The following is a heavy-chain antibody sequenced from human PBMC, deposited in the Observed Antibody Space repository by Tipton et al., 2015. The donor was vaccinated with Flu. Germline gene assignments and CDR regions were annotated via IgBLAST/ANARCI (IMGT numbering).Heavy chain of an antibody. CDR1: GYSISGDYY. Sequence: CTVSGYSISGDYYWGWIRQPPGKGLEWIGSSHHSGGTYYNPSLKSRVTISVDTPKSQFPLRLNSVTAADTGVYYCARHRGTTATTLDWFDPWGQGTLVNVSS. CDR2: SHHSGGT. CDR3: ARHRGTTATTLDWFDP. V-gene: IGHV4-38-2*02. J-gene: IGHJ5*02. D-gene: IGHD4-17*01.